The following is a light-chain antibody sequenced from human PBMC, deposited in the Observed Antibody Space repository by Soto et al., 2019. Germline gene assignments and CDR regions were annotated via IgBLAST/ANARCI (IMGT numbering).Light chain of an antibody. J-gene: IGKJ1*01. V-gene: IGKV3-20*01. Sequence: IEVTKTPSTLPCARGESGTLSWRAIQSVSSIYLAWYQQKQGQAPGLIIYGASTRASGIPDRFSGSGSGTGFTLTICSLGLQADAVYYCQRHRSQPSWTFGPGTKVDI. CDR1: QSVSSIY. CDR2: GAS. CDR3: QRHRSQPSWT.